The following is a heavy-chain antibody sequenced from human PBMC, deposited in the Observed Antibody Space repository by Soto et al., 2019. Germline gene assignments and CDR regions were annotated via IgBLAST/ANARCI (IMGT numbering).Heavy chain of an antibody. J-gene: IGHJ3*02. CDR2: LSGSGADT. D-gene: IGHD3-22*01. CDR3: AKAHSTGWSMPDAFDI. V-gene: IGHV3-23*01. CDR1: GFTFSSYA. Sequence: EVQLLESGGGLVQPGGSLRLSCAASGFTFSSYAMSWVRQAPGKGLEWVSSLSGSGADTFYADSVQGRFTISRDNSKNTVFLQMNRLRAEDTGVYYCAKAHSTGWSMPDAFDIWGQGTMVAVSS.